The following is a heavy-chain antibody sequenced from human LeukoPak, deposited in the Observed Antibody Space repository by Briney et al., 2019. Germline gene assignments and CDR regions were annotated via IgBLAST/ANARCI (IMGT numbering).Heavy chain of an antibody. CDR1: GFTFDDYA. J-gene: IGHJ3*02. V-gene: IGHV3-9*03. D-gene: IGHD3-16*02. Sequence: PGGSLRLSCAASGFTFDDYAMHWVRQAPGKGLEWVSGTSWNSGSIGYADSVKGRFTISRDNAKNSLYLQMSSLRAEDMALYYCAKGLRVWGSYRPDAFDIWGQGTMVTVSS. CDR3: AKGLRVWGSYRPDAFDI. CDR2: TSWNSGSI.